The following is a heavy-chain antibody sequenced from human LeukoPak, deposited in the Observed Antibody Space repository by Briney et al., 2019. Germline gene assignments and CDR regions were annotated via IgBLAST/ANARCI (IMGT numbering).Heavy chain of an antibody. D-gene: IGHD6-13*01. J-gene: IGHJ5*02. CDR2: ISGSGGST. Sequence: GGSLRLSCAASGFIFSKYAMSWVRQAPGKGLEWVSAISGSGGSTYYADSGKGRFTISRDNSKNTVYLQMNSLRAEDTAVYYCAKAGYSSSAPSNWFDPWGQGTLVTVSS. V-gene: IGHV3-23*01. CDR3: AKAGYSSSAPSNWFDP. CDR1: GFIFSKYA.